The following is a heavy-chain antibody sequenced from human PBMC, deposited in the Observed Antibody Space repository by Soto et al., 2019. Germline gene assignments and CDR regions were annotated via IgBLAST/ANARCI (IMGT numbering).Heavy chain of an antibody. CDR1: GYTFTSYD. V-gene: IGHV1-8*01. Sequence: QVQLVQSGAEVKKPGASVKVSCKASGYTFTSYDINWVRQATGQGLEWMGWVNPNSGNTGYAQKFQGRVTMTTNTSISTAYMELSSLTSEVTAVYYCSAQLNSPWGQGTLVTVSS. D-gene: IGHD1-1*01. CDR2: VNPNSGNT. J-gene: IGHJ5*02. CDR3: SAQLNSP.